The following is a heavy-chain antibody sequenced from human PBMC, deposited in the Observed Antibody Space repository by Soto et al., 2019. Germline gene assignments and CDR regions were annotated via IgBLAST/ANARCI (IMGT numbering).Heavy chain of an antibody. D-gene: IGHD6-13*01. J-gene: IGHJ6*02. CDR3: AKDIRQHHPENYYGMDV. V-gene: IGHV3-9*01. CDR1: GFTFDDYA. CDR2: ISWNSGSI. Sequence: AGGSLRLSCAASGFTFDDYAMHWVRQAPGKGLEWVSGISWNSGSIGYADSVKGRFTISRDNAKNSLYLQMNSLRAEDTALYYCAKDIRQHHPENYYGMDVWGQGTTVTVSS.